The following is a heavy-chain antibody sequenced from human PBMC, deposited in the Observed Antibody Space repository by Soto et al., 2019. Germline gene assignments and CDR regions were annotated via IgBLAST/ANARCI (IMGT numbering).Heavy chain of an antibody. V-gene: IGHV3-48*01. Sequence: PGGSLRLSCAASGFTFSSYSMNWVRQAPGKGLEWVSYISTTSGTIYYADSVKGRFTISRDNAKNSLYLQMNSLRAEDTAVYYCARDLDCGGDCYSYWGQGTLVTVSS. CDR2: ISTTSGTI. CDR3: ARDLDCGGDCYSY. CDR1: GFTFSSYS. D-gene: IGHD2-21*02. J-gene: IGHJ4*02.